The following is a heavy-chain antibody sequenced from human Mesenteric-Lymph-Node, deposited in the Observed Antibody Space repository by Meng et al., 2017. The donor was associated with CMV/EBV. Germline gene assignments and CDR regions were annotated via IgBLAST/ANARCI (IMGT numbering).Heavy chain of an antibody. J-gene: IGHJ4*02. D-gene: IGHD2-15*01. CDR1: GFTFSYAW. V-gene: IGHV3-15*01. CDR3: TTDSAFLKN. CDR2: IKSKTDGETT. Sequence: GESLKISCAASGFTFSYAWMSWVRQAPGKGLEWVGRIKSKTDGETTDYAAPAKGRFTISRDDSKNTLYLQMNSLKTEDTAVYYCTTDSAFLKNWGQGTLVTVSS.